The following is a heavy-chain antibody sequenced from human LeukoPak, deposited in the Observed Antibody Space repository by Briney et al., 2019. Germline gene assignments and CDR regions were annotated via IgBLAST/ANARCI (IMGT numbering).Heavy chain of an antibody. D-gene: IGHD3-10*01. CDR1: GFIFSSYG. CDR2: IRYDGSNK. CDR3: AKDGSTMVRGVIVHFDY. Sequence: GGSLRLSCAASGFIFSSYGMHCVRQAPGKGLEWVAFIRYDGSNKYYADSVKGRFTISRDNSKNTLYLQMNSLRAEDTAVYYFAKDGSTMVRGVIVHFDYWGQGTLVTVSS. V-gene: IGHV3-30*02. J-gene: IGHJ4*02.